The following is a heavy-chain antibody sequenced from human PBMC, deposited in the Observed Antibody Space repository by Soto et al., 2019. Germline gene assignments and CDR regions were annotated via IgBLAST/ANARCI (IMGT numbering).Heavy chain of an antibody. CDR2: IIPIFGTA. CDR3: ARGRIVLVPAAGVDYYYGMDV. D-gene: IGHD2-2*01. J-gene: IGHJ6*02. V-gene: IGHV1-69*12. CDR1: GGTFSSYA. Sequence: QVQLVQSGAEVKKPGSSVKVSCKASGGTFSSYAISWVRQAPGQGLEWMGGIIPIFGTANYAQKFQGRVTITADESTSTAYMELSSLRSEDTAVYYCARGRIVLVPAAGVDYYYGMDVWGQVTTVTVSS.